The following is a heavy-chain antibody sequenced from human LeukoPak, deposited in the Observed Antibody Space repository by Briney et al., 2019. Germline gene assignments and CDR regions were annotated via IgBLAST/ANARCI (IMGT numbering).Heavy chain of an antibody. Sequence: GASVKVSCKASGYTFTGYYVHWVRQAPGQRLEWMGWINPSSGGTNYAQKFQGRVTMTRDTSISTAFMEVSSLRSDDTAVYYCAREARVETRGQFDPWGQGTLVTVSS. J-gene: IGHJ5*02. CDR3: AREARVETRGQFDP. V-gene: IGHV1-2*02. D-gene: IGHD4-23*01. CDR2: INPSSGGT. CDR1: GYTFTGYY.